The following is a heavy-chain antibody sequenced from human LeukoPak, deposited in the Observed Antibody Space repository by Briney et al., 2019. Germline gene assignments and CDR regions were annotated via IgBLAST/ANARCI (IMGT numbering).Heavy chain of an antibody. D-gene: IGHD2/OR15-2a*01. J-gene: IGHJ5*02. CDR1: GFTFSSYW. CDR2: VDVHGQGT. CDR3: ARSNYDSTTFYYHLDL. Sequence: QPGGSLRLSCAASGFTFSSYWMHWVRQAPGKGPVWVSRVDVHGQGTAYADSVKGRFTISRDNAKSTLSLQMNSLSAEDTAVYYCARSNYDSTTFYYHLDLWGQGTLVTVSS. V-gene: IGHV3-74*03.